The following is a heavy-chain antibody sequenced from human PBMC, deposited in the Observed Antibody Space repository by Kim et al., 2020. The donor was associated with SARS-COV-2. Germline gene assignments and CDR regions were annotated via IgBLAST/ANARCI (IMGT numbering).Heavy chain of an antibody. CDR2: IIPIFGTA. J-gene: IGHJ2*01. Sequence: SVKVSCKASGGTFSSYAISWVRQAPGQGLEWMGGIIPIFGTANYAQKFQGRVTITADESTSTAYMELSSLRSEDTAVYYCARAPRMADTPNTSYWYFDLWGRGTLVTVSS. D-gene: IGHD2-15*01. CDR1: GGTFSSYA. CDR3: ARAPRMADTPNTSYWYFDL. V-gene: IGHV1-69*13.